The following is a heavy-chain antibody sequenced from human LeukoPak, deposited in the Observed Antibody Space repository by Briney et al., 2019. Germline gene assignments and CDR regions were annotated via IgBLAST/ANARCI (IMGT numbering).Heavy chain of an antibody. CDR1: GFIVSANY. CDR3: ARDKDTYVYFDY. J-gene: IGHJ4*02. V-gene: IGHV3-53*01. Sequence: GGSLRLSCAVSGFIVSANYMSWVRQAPGKGLEWVSIIYSDGTTFYADSVKGRFTISRDNSKNTLYLQMNSLRAEDTALYYCARDKDTYVYFDYWGPGTLVTVSS. CDR2: IYSDGTT. D-gene: IGHD3-10*02.